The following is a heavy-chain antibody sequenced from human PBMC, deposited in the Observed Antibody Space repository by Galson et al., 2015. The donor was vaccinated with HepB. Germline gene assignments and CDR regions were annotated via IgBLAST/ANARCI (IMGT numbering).Heavy chain of an antibody. D-gene: IGHD4/OR15-4a*01. J-gene: IGHJ3*01. V-gene: IGHV1-18*04. CDR1: GYIFTTYA. CDR2: ISVHNGNV. Sequence: SVKVSCKASGYIFTTYAISWVRQAPGQGLEWMGWISVHNGNVHYVQKFQGRVTITTDTSTSTANMELRNLRPDDTAVYYCAKDLRRKSRSANYAPAFDVWG. CDR3: AKDLRRKSRSANYAPAFDV.